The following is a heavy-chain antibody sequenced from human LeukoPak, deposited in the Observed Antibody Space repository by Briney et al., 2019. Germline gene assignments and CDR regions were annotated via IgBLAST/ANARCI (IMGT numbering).Heavy chain of an antibody. D-gene: IGHD2-8*01. V-gene: IGHV1-24*01. Sequence: GASVKVSCKVSGYTLTELSMHWVRQAPGKGLEWMGGFDPEDGETIYAQKFQGRVTMTEDTSTDTAYMELSSLRSEDTAVYYCATDRIGYCTNGVCYRLGYWGQGTLVTVSS. CDR1: GYTLTELS. CDR2: FDPEDGET. CDR3: ATDRIGYCTNGVCYRLGY. J-gene: IGHJ4*02.